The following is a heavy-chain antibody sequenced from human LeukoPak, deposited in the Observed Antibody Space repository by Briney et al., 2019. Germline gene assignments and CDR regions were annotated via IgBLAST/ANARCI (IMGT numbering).Heavy chain of an antibody. CDR2: IYYSGST. Sequence: SETLSLTCTVSGGSISSSSYYWGWIRQPPGKGLEWIGSIYYSGSTYYNSPLKSRVTISVDTSKNQFSLKLSSVTAADTAVYYCARAVSSSWYENRWYFDLWGRGTLVTVSS. D-gene: IGHD6-13*01. CDR1: GGSISSSSYY. V-gene: IGHV4-39*01. CDR3: ARAVSSSWYENRWYFDL. J-gene: IGHJ2*01.